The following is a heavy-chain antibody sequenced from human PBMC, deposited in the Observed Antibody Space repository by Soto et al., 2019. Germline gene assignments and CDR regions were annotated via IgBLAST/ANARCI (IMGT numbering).Heavy chain of an antibody. CDR1: GVSISSGDYY. Sequence: SETLSLTCTVSGVSISSGDYYWSWIRQPPGKGLEWIGYIYYSGSTYYNPSLKSRVTISVDTSKNQFSLKLSSVTAADTAVYYCARDGYYGKAYYYYYGMDVWGQGTTVTVSS. J-gene: IGHJ6*02. CDR3: ARDGYYGKAYYYYYGMDV. CDR2: IYYSGST. V-gene: IGHV4-30-4*01. D-gene: IGHD4-17*01.